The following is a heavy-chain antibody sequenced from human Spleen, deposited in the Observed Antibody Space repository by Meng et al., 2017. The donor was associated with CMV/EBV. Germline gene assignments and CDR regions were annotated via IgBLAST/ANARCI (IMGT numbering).Heavy chain of an antibody. J-gene: IGHJ4*02. CDR3: ARDSSFFLLERLVGIDS. CDR1: GFTFTGYY. V-gene: IGHV1-46*01. Sequence: ASVKVSCKASGFTFTGYYMHWVRQAPGQGFEWLGIINPSGGGTVYAQRFQDRVTMTSDTSTTTFYMALRDQTSHDTAVYYCARDSSFFLLERLVGIDSWGQGTLVTVSS. CDR2: INPSGGGT. D-gene: IGHD1-1*01.